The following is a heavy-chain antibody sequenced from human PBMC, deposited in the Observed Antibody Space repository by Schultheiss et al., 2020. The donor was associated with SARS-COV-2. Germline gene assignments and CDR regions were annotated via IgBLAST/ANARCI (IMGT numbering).Heavy chain of an antibody. J-gene: IGHJ5*02. D-gene: IGHD3-22*01. Sequence: GGSLRLSCAASGFTFSSYAMNWVRQAPGKGLEWVAVVSYDGDNKYYADSVKGRFTISRDKSRNTVYLQMHSLGAEDTAVYYCARDLEQSSDSSGFLDLWGPGTLVSVSS. CDR2: VSYDGDNK. V-gene: IGHV3-30*16. CDR3: ARDLEQSSDSSGFLDL. CDR1: GFTFSSYA.